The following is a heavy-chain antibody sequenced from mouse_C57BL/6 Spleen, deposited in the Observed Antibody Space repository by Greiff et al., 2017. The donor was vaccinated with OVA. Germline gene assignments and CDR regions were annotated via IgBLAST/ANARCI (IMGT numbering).Heavy chain of an antibody. Sequence: QVQLKESGPELVKPGASVKISCKASGYAFSSSWMNWVKQRPGKGLEWIGRIYPGDGDTNYNGKFKGKATLTADKSSSTAYMQLSSLTSEDSAVYFCARAEGYFDVWGTGTTVTVSS. CDR2: IYPGDGDT. V-gene: IGHV1-82*01. J-gene: IGHJ1*03. CDR3: ARAEGYFDV. CDR1: GYAFSSSW.